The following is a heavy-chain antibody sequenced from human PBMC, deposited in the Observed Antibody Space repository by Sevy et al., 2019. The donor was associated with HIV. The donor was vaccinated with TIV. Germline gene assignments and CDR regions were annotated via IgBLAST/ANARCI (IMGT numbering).Heavy chain of an antibody. CDR3: AKVGPRGAAAGRVWFDY. D-gene: IGHD6-13*01. J-gene: IGHJ4*02. V-gene: IGHV3-30*02. Sequence: GGSLRLSCAASGFTFSSYGMHWVRQAPGKGLEWVAFIRYDGSNKYYADSVKGRFTISRDNSKNTLYLQMNSLRAEDTAVYYCAKVGPRGAAAGRVWFDYWGQGTLVTVSS. CDR2: IRYDGSNK. CDR1: GFTFSSYG.